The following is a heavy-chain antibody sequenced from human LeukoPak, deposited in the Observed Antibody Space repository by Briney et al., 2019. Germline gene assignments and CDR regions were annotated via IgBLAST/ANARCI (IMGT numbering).Heavy chain of an antibody. V-gene: IGHV5-51*01. CDR2: IYPANSDT. J-gene: IGHJ1*01. Sequence: WECLKISCKASGYIFTNYWIGWVRQMPGKGLEWMAIIYPANSDTRYSPSFQGQVTISADKSISTAYLQWSSLKASDTAMYYCARPACSSTSCYLYFQYWGQGTLVTVSS. D-gene: IGHD2-2*01. CDR1: GYIFTNYW. CDR3: ARPACSSTSCYLYFQY.